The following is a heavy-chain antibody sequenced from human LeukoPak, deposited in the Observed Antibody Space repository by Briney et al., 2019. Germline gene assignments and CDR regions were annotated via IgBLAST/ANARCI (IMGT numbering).Heavy chain of an antibody. Sequence: ASVKVSCKASGGTFSSYAISWVRQAPGRGLEWMGRIIPTFGIANYAQKFQGRVTITADKSTSTAYMELSSLRSEDTAVYYCARHDSSGYYEYYFDYWGQGTLVTVSS. CDR1: GGTFSSYA. CDR3: ARHDSSGYYEYYFDY. V-gene: IGHV1-69*04. CDR2: IIPTFGIA. J-gene: IGHJ4*02. D-gene: IGHD3-22*01.